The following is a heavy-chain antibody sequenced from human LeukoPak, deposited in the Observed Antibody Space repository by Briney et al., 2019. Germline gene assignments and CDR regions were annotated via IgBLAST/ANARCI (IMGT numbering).Heavy chain of an antibody. CDR3: ARDHYDFWSGLYYYYGMDV. J-gene: IGHJ6*02. CDR2: FDPADGET. V-gene: IGHV1-24*01. D-gene: IGHD3-3*01. CDR1: GYTLNELS. Sequence: ASVKVSCKVSGYTLNELSMHWVRQAPGKGLEWMGGFDPADGETVYAHRFQGRLTMTEDTSTNTGYMELTSLRSEDTAVYYCARDHYDFWSGLYYYYGMDVWGQGTTVTVSS.